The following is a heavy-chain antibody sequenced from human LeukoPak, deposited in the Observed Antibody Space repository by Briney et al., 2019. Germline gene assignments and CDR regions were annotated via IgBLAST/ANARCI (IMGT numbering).Heavy chain of an antibody. Sequence: ASVKVSCKASGYTFTDYYMHWVRQAPGQGLEWMGWINPNSGGTNYAQKFQGRVTTTRDTSISTAYMELSRLRSDDTAVYYCARIVENYYYYYMDVWGKGTTVTISS. V-gene: IGHV1-2*02. CDR1: GYTFTDYY. D-gene: IGHD1-26*01. CDR2: INPNSGGT. CDR3: ARIVENYYYYYMDV. J-gene: IGHJ6*03.